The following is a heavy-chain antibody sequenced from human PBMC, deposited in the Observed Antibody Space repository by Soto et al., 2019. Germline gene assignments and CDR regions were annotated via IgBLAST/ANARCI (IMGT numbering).Heavy chain of an antibody. D-gene: IGHD6-19*01. CDR1: GFNFGVFG. CDR3: ALTRRSSLLEVAGPGFEY. Sequence: GGSLRLSCAASGFNFGVFGMHWVRQAPGKGLEWLSVLSYEGSEEYYADSVRGRFTISRDNSKNTLFLQMDSLRVDDAGVYYCALTRRSSLLEVAGPGFEYWGQGTLVTVSS. CDR2: LSYEGSEE. J-gene: IGHJ4*02. V-gene: IGHV3-30*03.